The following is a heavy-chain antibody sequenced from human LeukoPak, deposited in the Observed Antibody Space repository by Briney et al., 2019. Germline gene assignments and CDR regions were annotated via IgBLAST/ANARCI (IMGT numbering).Heavy chain of an antibody. CDR1: GFTFSSYG. D-gene: IGHD4-17*01. Sequence: GSLRLSCAASGFTFSSYGMHWVRQAPGKGLEWVAVIWYDGSNKYYADSVKGRFTISRDNSKNTLYLQMNSLRAEDTAVYYCARDRTRGSTVTSAFDYWGQGTLVTVSS. CDR3: ARDRTRGSTVTSAFDY. CDR2: IWYDGSNK. V-gene: IGHV3-33*01. J-gene: IGHJ4*02.